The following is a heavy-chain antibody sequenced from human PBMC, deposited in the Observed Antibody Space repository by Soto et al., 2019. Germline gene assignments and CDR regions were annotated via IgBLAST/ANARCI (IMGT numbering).Heavy chain of an antibody. CDR2: IKQDGSEK. D-gene: IGHD6-19*01. Sequence: EVHLVESGGGLVQPGESLRLSCAASGFTFSSYWLSWVRQAPGKGLEWVANIKQDGSEKYYVDSVKGRFTISRDNAKNSLHLQMNSLRVEDTAVYYCARGHTSAWDHHFDYWGQGTRVTVSS. J-gene: IGHJ4*02. V-gene: IGHV3-7*04. CDR1: GFTFSSYW. CDR3: ARGHTSAWDHHFDY.